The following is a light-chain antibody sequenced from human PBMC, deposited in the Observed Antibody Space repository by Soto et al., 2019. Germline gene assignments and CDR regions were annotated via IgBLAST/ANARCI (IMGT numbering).Light chain of an antibody. Sequence: QPVLTQSPSASASLGASVKLTCTLSSGHSSYDIAWHQQQPEKGPRYLMKLNSDGSHSKGDGIPDRFSGSSSVAERYLTISRLQSEDEADYYCQNWGTGVVFGGGTKFTVL. J-gene: IGLJ2*01. CDR3: QNWGTGVV. CDR1: SGHSSYD. V-gene: IGLV4-69*01. CDR2: LNSDGSH.